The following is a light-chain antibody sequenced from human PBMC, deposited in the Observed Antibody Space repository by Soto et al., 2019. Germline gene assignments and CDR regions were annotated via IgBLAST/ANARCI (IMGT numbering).Light chain of an antibody. J-gene: IGLJ1*01. CDR1: NSNIGAGYD. CDR2: GHS. V-gene: IGLV1-40*01. Sequence: QSVLTKPPSVSGAPGQRVTISCTGSNSNIGAGYDVHWYQQLPGTAPKLLIYGHSNRPSGVPDRFSGSKSGTSASLAITGLQAEDEADYYCQSYDSSLSTYVFGTGTKVTVL. CDR3: QSYDSSLSTYV.